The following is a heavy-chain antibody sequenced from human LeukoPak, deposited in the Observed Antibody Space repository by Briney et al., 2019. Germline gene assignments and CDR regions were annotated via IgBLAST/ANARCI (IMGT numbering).Heavy chain of an antibody. CDR3: AGGEVDIVNWFDP. CDR1: GGSVGSGSYY. CDR2: IYYSGST. V-gene: IGHV4-61*01. Sequence: SETLSLTCTVSGGSVGSGSYYWSWIRQPPGKGLEWIGYIYYSGSTNYNPSLKSRVTISVDRSKNQFSLKLSSVTAADTAVYYCAGGEVDIVNWFDPWGQGTLVTVSS. J-gene: IGHJ5*02. D-gene: IGHD5-12*01.